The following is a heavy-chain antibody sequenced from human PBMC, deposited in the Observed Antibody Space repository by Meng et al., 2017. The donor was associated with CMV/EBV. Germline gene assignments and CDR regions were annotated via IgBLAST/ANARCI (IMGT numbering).Heavy chain of an antibody. Sequence: GESLKISCAASGFTFSSYWMHWVRQAQGKGLVWVSRINSDGSSTSYADSVKGRFTISRDNAKNTLYLQMNSLRAEDTAVYYCARRPGYSSSWSGDAFDIWGQGTMVTVSS. CDR2: INSDGSST. J-gene: IGHJ3*02. V-gene: IGHV3-74*01. D-gene: IGHD6-13*01. CDR1: GFTFSSYW. CDR3: ARRPGYSSSWSGDAFDI.